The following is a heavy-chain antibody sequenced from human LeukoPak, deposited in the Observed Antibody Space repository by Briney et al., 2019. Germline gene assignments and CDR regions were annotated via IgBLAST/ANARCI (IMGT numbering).Heavy chain of an antibody. CDR3: AKPDSPLSYYMVDY. CDR2: ISGGGGTT. CDR1: GFTFSSHA. V-gene: IGHV3-23*01. D-gene: IGHD3-22*01. J-gene: IGHJ4*02. Sequence: GGSLRLSCAASGFTFSSHAMTWVRQVPGKGLEWVSAISGGGGTTYYADSVKGRFIISRDNSKNTLYLQMNSLRAEDTATYYGAKPDSPLSYYMVDYWGQGTQVTVSS.